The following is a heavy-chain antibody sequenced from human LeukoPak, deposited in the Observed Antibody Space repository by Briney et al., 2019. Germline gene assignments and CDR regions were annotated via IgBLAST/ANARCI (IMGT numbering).Heavy chain of an antibody. J-gene: IGHJ4*02. V-gene: IGHV3-30*02. CDR1: GFMFMSYG. CDR2: IRFDGSNT. Sequence: GGSLRLSCAASGFMFMSYGMHWVRQAPGKGLEWVAYIRFDGSNTYYADSVKGRFTISRDNAKNSLYLQMNSLRAEDTAVYYCARDRRYYYGSGPFDYWGQGTLVTVSS. D-gene: IGHD3-10*01. CDR3: ARDRRYYYGSGPFDY.